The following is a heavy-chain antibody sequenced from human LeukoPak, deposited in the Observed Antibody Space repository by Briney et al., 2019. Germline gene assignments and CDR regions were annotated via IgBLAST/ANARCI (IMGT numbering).Heavy chain of an antibody. CDR3: ANEGLRGVIPGSGY. J-gene: IGHJ4*02. CDR2: INPNSGGT. V-gene: IGHV1-2*02. D-gene: IGHD3-10*01. CDR1: GYTFTGYY. Sequence: GASVKVSCKASGYTFTGYYMHWVRQAPGQGLEWMGWINPNSGGTNYAQKLQGRVTMTTDTSTSTAYMELRSLRSDDTAVYYCANEGLRGVIPGSGYWGQGTLVTVSS.